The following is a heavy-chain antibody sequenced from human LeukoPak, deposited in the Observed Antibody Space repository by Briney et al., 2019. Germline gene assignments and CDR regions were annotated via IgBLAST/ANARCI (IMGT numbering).Heavy chain of an antibody. Sequence: PGGSLRLSCAASGFTFSSYAMSWVRQAPGKGLEWVSAISGSGGSTYYADSVKGRFTISRDNSKNTLYLQMNSLRAEDTAVYYYAKGLLNYYGSGSYYNPTPFDYWGQGTLVTVSS. D-gene: IGHD3-10*01. J-gene: IGHJ4*02. V-gene: IGHV3-23*01. CDR3: AKGLLNYYGSGSYYNPTPFDY. CDR1: GFTFSSYA. CDR2: ISGSGGST.